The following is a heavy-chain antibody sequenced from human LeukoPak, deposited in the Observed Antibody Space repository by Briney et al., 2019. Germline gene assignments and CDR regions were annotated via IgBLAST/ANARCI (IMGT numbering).Heavy chain of an antibody. CDR3: ATATMVRGVIPYYYYGMDV. Sequence: AASVKVSCKVSGYTLTELSMHWVRQAPGKGLEWMGGFDPEDGETIYAQKFQGRVTMTEDTSTDTAYMELSSLRSEDTAVYYCATATMVRGVIPYYYYGMDVWGQGTPVTVSS. J-gene: IGHJ6*02. D-gene: IGHD3-10*01. CDR1: GYTLTELS. V-gene: IGHV1-24*01. CDR2: FDPEDGET.